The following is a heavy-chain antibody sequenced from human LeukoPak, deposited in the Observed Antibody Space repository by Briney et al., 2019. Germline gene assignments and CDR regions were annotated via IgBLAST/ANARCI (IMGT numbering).Heavy chain of an antibody. Sequence: GETLRLSCVASGFTFRHYDMSWVRQAPGKGLEWVSSINTSGGSTYYADSLQGRFTISRDNSKNTLHLQMNNVRAEDTALYYCMKLPTMIIVIDTDFEYWGQGAQVTVSS. D-gene: IGHD2-21*01. V-gene: IGHV3-23*01. J-gene: IGHJ4*02. CDR1: GFTFRHYD. CDR2: INTSGGST. CDR3: MKLPTMIIVIDTDFEY.